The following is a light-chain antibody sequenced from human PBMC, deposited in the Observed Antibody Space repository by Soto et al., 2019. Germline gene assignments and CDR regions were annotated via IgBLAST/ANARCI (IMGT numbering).Light chain of an antibody. J-gene: IGLJ2*01. CDR2: RNN. CDR1: SSNIGSNY. V-gene: IGLV1-47*01. CDR3: AAWDDSLSGL. Sequence: QAVVTQPPSASGTPGQRVTISCSGSSSNIGSNYVYWYQQLPGTAPKLLIYRNNQRSSGVPDRFSGSKSGTSASLAISGLRSEDEADYYCAAWDDSLSGLFGGGTKLTVL.